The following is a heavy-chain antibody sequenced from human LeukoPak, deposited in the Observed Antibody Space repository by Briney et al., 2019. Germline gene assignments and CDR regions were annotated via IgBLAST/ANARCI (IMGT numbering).Heavy chain of an antibody. J-gene: IGHJ6*03. Sequence: ASETLSLTCGVDGGSFSGYGWSWVRQPPGKGLEWIGEINYGGDTNYNPSLKSRVTISVDTSKNQFSLKVRSVTAADTAVYFCARGLGWKVTPMGLFYMDVWGEGATVTVSS. CDR1: GGSFSGYG. CDR3: ARGLGWKVTPMGLFYMDV. CDR2: INYGGDT. D-gene: IGHD1-1*01. V-gene: IGHV4-34*01.